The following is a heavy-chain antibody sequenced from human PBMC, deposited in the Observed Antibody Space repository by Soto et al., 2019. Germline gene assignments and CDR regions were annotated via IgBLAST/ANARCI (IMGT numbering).Heavy chain of an antibody. D-gene: IGHD4-17*01. Sequence: AGGSLRLSCAASGFTFSSYGMHWVRQAPGKGLEWVAVISYDGSNKYYADSVKGRFTISRDNSKNTLYLQMNSLRAEDTAVYYCAKDFYGGLYFDYWGQGTLVTVSS. J-gene: IGHJ4*02. CDR2: ISYDGSNK. CDR1: GFTFSSYG. V-gene: IGHV3-30*18. CDR3: AKDFYGGLYFDY.